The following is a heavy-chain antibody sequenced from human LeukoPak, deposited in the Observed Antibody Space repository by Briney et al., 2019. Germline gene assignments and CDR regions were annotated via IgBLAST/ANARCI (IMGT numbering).Heavy chain of an antibody. CDR1: GFTFSSYS. V-gene: IGHV3-21*01. Sequence: GGSLRLSCAASGFTFSSYSMNWVRQAPGKGLEWVSSISSSSYIYYADSVKGRFTISRDNAKNSLYLQMNSLRAEDTAVYYCAGATVTLSYYYYYYMDVWGKGTTVTVSS. CDR3: AGATVTLSYYYYYYMDV. J-gene: IGHJ6*03. D-gene: IGHD4-11*01. CDR2: ISSSSYI.